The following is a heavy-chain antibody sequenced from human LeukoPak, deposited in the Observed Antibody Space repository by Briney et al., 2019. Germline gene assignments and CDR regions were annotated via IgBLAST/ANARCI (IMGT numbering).Heavy chain of an antibody. CDR2: IGTAGDT. Sequence: PGGSLRLSCAASGFTFSSYDMHWVRQATGKGLEWVSAIGTAGDTYYPGSVKGRFTISRDNSKNTLYLQMNILRADDTAVYYCAGIWGPSSSWPWGFDYWGQGTLVTVSS. CDR1: GFTFSSYD. CDR3: AGIWGPSSSWPWGFDY. D-gene: IGHD6-13*01. J-gene: IGHJ4*02. V-gene: IGHV3-13*04.